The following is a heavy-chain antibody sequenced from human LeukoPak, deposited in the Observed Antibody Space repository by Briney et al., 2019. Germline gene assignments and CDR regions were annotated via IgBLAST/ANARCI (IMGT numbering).Heavy chain of an antibody. CDR1: GAPFSGYW. CDR2: INQSRIT. Sequence: PSETLSLTCAVYGAPFSGYWWYWIRQPPGKGLEWIGEINQSRITNYNPSLKSRVSISVDTSKNQFPLKLSSVTAADTAVYYCATTSVHWGQGTLVTVSS. J-gene: IGHJ4*02. V-gene: IGHV4-34*01. CDR3: ATTSVH.